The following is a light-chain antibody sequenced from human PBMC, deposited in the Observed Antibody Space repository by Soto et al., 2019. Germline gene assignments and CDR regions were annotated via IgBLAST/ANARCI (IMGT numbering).Light chain of an antibody. V-gene: IGKV1-39*01. CDR2: AAS. CDR1: QYINNH. CDR3: QQTNIFPWT. Sequence: DIQMTQSPSSLSASIGDRVTIACRASQYINNHLNWYRQKPGKAPELLIYAASSLQSGVPSRFRGSGSATDFTLTITSLQPEDFETYSCQQTNIFPWTLGQGTKVDIK. J-gene: IGKJ1*01.